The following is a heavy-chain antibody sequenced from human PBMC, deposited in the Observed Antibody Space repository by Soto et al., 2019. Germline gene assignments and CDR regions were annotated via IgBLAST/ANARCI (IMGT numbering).Heavy chain of an antibody. V-gene: IGHV3-30-3*01. CDR1: GFTFSSYA. CDR3: ARSWDYYYDSSGYYYDVLEFDY. D-gene: IGHD3-22*01. Sequence: GGSLRLSCAASGFTFSSYAMHWVRQAPGKGLEWVAVISYDGSNKYYADSVKGRFTISRDNSKNTLYLQMSSLRAEDTAVYYCARSWDYYYDSSGYYYDVLEFDYWGQGTMVTVSS. J-gene: IGHJ4*02. CDR2: ISYDGSNK.